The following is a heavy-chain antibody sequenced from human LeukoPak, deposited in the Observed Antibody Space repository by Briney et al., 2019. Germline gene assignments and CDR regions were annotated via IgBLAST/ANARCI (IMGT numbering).Heavy chain of an antibody. Sequence: ETLSLTCAVYGGSFSGYYWSWVRQAPGKGLEWVSAISGSGGSTYYADSVKGRFTISRDNSKNTLYLQMNSLRAEDTAVYYCALSQEGNFGWFDPWGQGTLVTVSS. CDR1: GGSFSGYY. D-gene: IGHD1-7*01. J-gene: IGHJ5*02. CDR3: ALSQEGNFGWFDP. CDR2: ISGSGGST. V-gene: IGHV3-23*01.